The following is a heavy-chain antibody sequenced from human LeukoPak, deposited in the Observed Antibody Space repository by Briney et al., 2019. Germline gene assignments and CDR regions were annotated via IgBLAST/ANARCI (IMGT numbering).Heavy chain of an antibody. J-gene: IGHJ4*02. CDR2: IYWDDDK. Sequence: ESGPTLLKPTQTLTLTCTFSGFSLSTSGVGVGWIRQPPGKALEWLSLIYWDDDKRYSPSLKSRLTITKDTSKNQVVLTMTNMDPVDTATYYCARRGGGFDYWGQGTLVTVSS. D-gene: IGHD3-16*01. CDR3: ARRGGGFDY. CDR1: GFSLSTSGVG. V-gene: IGHV2-5*02.